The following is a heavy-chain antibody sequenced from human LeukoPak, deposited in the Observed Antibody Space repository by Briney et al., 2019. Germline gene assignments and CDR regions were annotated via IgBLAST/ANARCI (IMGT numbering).Heavy chain of an antibody. Sequence: GGSLRLSCAASGLTFSSYATHWVRQAPGKGLEWLAVISDDGSNKYYADSVKGRFTISRDNSKNTLYLQMNSLRAEDTAVFYCARGSSTADFYYYYMDVWGKGTTVTISS. J-gene: IGHJ6*03. CDR3: ARGSSTADFYYYYMDV. CDR1: GLTFSSYA. CDR2: ISDDGSNK. V-gene: IGHV3-30*01. D-gene: IGHD2-2*01.